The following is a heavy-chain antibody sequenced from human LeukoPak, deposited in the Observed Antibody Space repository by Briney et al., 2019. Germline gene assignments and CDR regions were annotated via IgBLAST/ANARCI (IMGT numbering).Heavy chain of an antibody. CDR1: GYTFTSYD. Sequence: GASVKVSCKASGYTFTSYDINWVRQATGQGLEWMGWVNPNSGNTGYAQKFQGRVTMTRNTSISTAYMELSSLRSKDTAVYYCARGRSRSTGSYYYYMDVWGKGTTVTISS. CDR3: ARGRSRSTGSYYYYMDV. CDR2: VNPNSGNT. D-gene: IGHD2-8*02. J-gene: IGHJ6*03. V-gene: IGHV1-8*01.